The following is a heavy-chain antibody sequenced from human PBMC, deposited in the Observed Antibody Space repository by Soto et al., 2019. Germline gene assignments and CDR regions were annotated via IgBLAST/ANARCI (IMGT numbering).Heavy chain of an antibody. D-gene: IGHD4-17*01. CDR3: ARESRVRYGDYGVFMDY. CDR1: GFTFSSYS. J-gene: IGHJ4*02. Sequence: GSLRLSCAASGFTFSSYSMNWVRQAPGKGLEWVSYISSSSSTIYYADSVKGRFTISRDNAKNSLYLQMNSLRDEDTAVYYCARESRVRYGDYGVFMDYWGQGTLVTVSS. V-gene: IGHV3-48*02. CDR2: ISSSSSTI.